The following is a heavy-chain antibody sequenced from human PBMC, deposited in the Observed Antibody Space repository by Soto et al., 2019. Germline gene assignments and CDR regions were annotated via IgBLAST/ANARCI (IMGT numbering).Heavy chain of an antibody. D-gene: IGHD6-13*01. CDR3: ARVAAGPPDY. CDR2: INPNSGGT. J-gene: IGHJ4*02. V-gene: IGHV1-2*02. Sequence: EASVKVSCKASGYTFTDDFIHWVRQAPGQGLEWMGWINPNSGGTNYAQKFQGRVTMTRDTSISTAYMELSRLTSDDTAVYYCARVAAGPPDYWGQGTLVTVSS. CDR1: GYTFTDDF.